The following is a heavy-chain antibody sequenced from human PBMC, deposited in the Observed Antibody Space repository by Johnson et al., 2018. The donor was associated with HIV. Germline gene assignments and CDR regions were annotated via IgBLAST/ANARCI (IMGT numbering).Heavy chain of an antibody. CDR2: ISRSGSTI. CDR3: ARGQGGAIPHDAFDI. V-gene: IGHV3-11*04. CDR1: GFTFSDYY. J-gene: IGHJ3*02. Sequence: QVQLVESGGGLVKPGGSLRLSCAASGFTFSDYYMSWIRQAPGKGLEWVSNISRSGSTIYHADSVKGRLIISRDNAKNSLYLQMGSLRAEDMAVYYCARGQGGAIPHDAFDIWGQGTMVTVSS. D-gene: IGHD3-16*01.